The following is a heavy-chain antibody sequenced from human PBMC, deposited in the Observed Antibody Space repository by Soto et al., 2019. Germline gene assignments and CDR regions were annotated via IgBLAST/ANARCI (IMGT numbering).Heavy chain of an antibody. CDR1: GGSISSGDYF. Sequence: QVQLQESGPGLVKPSQTLSLTCTVSGGSISSGDYFWSWIRQPPGKSLEWIGYINYSGSTYYNPYHKSRGSISADTSKNQDSPKPSCVTGAETAVYYCARVTAGVVYWGPGTLVTVFS. CDR2: INYSGST. V-gene: IGHV4-30-4*01. J-gene: IGHJ4*02. CDR3: ARVTAGVVY. D-gene: IGHD7-27*01.